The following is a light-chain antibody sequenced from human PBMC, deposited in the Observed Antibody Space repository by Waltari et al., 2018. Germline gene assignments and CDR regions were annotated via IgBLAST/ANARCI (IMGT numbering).Light chain of an antibody. CDR2: DDN. Sequence: SYVLTQPPSVSVAPGQTATITCGGNNVGGRLVAWYQQRPGQPPVRVIYDDNNRPSGIPDRFSGSTSRNTATLTISRVEAGDEADYYCQVWDTSSDHAVVIGGGTKVTVL. V-gene: IGLV3-21*02. J-gene: IGLJ2*01. CDR1: NVGGRL. CDR3: QVWDTSSDHAVV.